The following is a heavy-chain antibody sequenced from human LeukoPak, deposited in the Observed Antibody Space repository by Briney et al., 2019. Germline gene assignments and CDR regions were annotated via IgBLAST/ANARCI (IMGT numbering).Heavy chain of an antibody. CDR2: INPNSGGT. D-gene: IGHD4-11*01. V-gene: IGHV1-2*02. CDR1: RYTFTKYF. Sequence: ASVKVSCKASRYTFTKYFTQWVRQAPGQGLEWMGWINPNSGGTNYAQKFQGRVTMTRDTSISTAYMELSRLRSDDTAVYYCASGGISNYPPYYWGQGTLVTVSS. J-gene: IGHJ4*02. CDR3: ASGGISNYPPYY.